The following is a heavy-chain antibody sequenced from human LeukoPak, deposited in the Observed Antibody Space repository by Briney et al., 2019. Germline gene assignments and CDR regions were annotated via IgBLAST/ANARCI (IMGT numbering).Heavy chain of an antibody. CDR2: IYPGASDT. CDR1: GYSFTNYW. Sequence: GESLKISCKGSGYSFTNYWIGWVRQMPGKGLEWMGIIYPGASDTRYSPSFQGQVTISADESISTAYLQWSSLKASDTAMYYCARGDSDYYDSSGYYDDAFDIWGQGTMVTVSS. V-gene: IGHV5-51*01. J-gene: IGHJ3*02. D-gene: IGHD3-22*01. CDR3: ARGDSDYYDSSGYYDDAFDI.